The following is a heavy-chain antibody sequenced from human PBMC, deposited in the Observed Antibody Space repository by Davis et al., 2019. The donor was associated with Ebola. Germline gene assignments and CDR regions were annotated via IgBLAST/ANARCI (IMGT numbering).Heavy chain of an antibody. CDR2: ISSSSSTI. Sequence: GESLKISCAASGFTFSSYWMHWVRQAPGKGLEWVSYISSSSSTIYYADSVKGRFTVSRDNSKKTMYLQMNSLRAEDTAVYYCARSGLSFGVVKYHYGMDVWGKGTTVTVSS. J-gene: IGHJ6*04. V-gene: IGHV3-48*01. CDR3: ARSGLSFGVVKYHYGMDV. D-gene: IGHD3-3*01. CDR1: GFTFSSYW.